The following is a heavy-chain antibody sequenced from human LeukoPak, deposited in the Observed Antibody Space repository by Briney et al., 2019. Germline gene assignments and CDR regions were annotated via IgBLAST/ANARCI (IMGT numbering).Heavy chain of an antibody. CDR3: AKDRCSNGIGCYYYYMDV. Sequence: GGSLRLSCAASGFTFSRYTMNWVRQAPGRGLEWVSSISSSSSYIYYADSVKGRFTISRDNAKNSLFLQMNSLRVEDTAVYYCAKDRCSNGIGCYYYYMDVWGKGTTVTISS. CDR2: ISSSSSYI. D-gene: IGHD2-8*01. CDR1: GFTFSRYT. J-gene: IGHJ6*03. V-gene: IGHV3-21*01.